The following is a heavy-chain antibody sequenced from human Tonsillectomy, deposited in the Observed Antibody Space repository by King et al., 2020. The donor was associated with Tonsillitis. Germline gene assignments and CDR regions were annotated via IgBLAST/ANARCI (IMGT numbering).Heavy chain of an antibody. Sequence: VQLVESGGGLVQPGGSLRLSCAASGFTFNNYAMSWVRQAPGKGLEWGSAISGSGGRTYYGDSVKGRFTISRDNSKNTLYLQLNSLSAEDTAVYYCAKDGGYYDSSGYYYDWGQGTLVTVSS. V-gene: IGHV3-23*04. J-gene: IGHJ4*02. CDR1: GFTFNNYA. CDR3: AKDGGYYDSSGYYYD. CDR2: ISGSGGRT. D-gene: IGHD3-22*01.